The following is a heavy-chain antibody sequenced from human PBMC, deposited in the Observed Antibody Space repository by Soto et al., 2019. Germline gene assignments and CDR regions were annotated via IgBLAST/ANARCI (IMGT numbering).Heavy chain of an antibody. CDR3: ARDSRLEVVPAAMGGWFDP. CDR1: GYTFTSYY. J-gene: IGHJ5*02. Sequence: ASVKVSCKASGYTFTSYYMHWVRQAPGQGLEWMGIINPSGGSTSYAQKFQGRVTMTRDTSTSTVYMELSSLRSEDTAVYYCARDSRLEVVPAAMGGWFDPWGQGTLVTVSS. CDR2: INPSGGST. D-gene: IGHD2-2*01. V-gene: IGHV1-46*03.